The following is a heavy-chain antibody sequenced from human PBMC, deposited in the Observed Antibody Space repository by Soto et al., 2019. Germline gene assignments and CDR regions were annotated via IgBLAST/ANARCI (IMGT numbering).Heavy chain of an antibody. Sequence: EVQLVESGGGLVQPGGSLRLSCAASGFTFSYYWMHWVRQAPGQGLVWVSRIHSDGSSTTYADSVKGRFTISRDNAKNTLYLQMNSLRAEDTAVYYCARGDKGAFDMWGQGTMVSVYS. CDR1: GFTFSYYW. J-gene: IGHJ3*02. D-gene: IGHD2-21*02. CDR2: IHSDGSST. V-gene: IGHV3-74*01. CDR3: ARGDKGAFDM.